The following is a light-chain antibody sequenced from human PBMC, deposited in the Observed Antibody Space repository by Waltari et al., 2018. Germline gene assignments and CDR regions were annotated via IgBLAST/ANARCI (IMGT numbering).Light chain of an antibody. CDR3: QHYSSYSVM. V-gene: IGKV1-5*03. CDR2: KAS. J-gene: IGKJ1*01. Sequence: DIQMTQSPSTLSASVGDRVTLTCRASESVSGWLAWYQQKPGKSPKLLIYKASTLETGVPTRFNGSGSGTEFTLAISSLQPDDFATYYCQHYSSYSVMFGQGTKVEIK. CDR1: ESVSGW.